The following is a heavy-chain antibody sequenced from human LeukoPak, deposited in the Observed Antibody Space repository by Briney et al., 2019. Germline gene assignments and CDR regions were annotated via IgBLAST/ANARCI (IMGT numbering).Heavy chain of an antibody. V-gene: IGHV4-30-4*01. CDR2: IYYSGST. D-gene: IGHD5-18*01. Sequence: PSQTLSLTCTVSGGSISSADYSWSWIRQPPGKGLEWIGYIYYSGSTYYSPSLKSRVTISVDTSKNQFSLRLSSVTAAGTAVYYCARAKSQRGYTYGPHTYFDYWGQGTLVTVSS. J-gene: IGHJ4*02. CDR3: ARAKSQRGYTYGPHTYFDY. CDR1: GGSISSADYS.